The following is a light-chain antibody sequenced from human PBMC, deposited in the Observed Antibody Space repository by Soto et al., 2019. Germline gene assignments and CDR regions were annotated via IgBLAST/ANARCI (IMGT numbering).Light chain of an antibody. CDR1: QSISTW. CDR2: QAS. V-gene: IGKV1-5*03. J-gene: IGKJ1*01. CDR3: QQYNTYWT. Sequence: DIQMTQSPSTLSASVGDRVTITCRASQSISTWLAWYQQKAGKAPKLLIYQASILESGVPSRFSGSGSGTEFTLNISSLQPDDFATYYCQQYNTYWTFGQGTKVKIK.